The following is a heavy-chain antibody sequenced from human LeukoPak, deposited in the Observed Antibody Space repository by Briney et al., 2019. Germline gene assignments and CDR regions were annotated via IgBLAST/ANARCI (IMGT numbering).Heavy chain of an antibody. CDR3: ARENSLQPWELLGPNWFDP. V-gene: IGHV3-15*01. CDR1: GFTFSNAW. CDR2: IKSKTDGGTT. D-gene: IGHD1-26*01. J-gene: IGHJ5*02. Sequence: GGSLRLSCAASGFTFSNAWMSWVRQAPGKGLEWVGRIKSKTDGGTTDYAAPVKGRFTISRDDSKNTLYLQMNSLKTEDTAVYYCARENSLQPWELLGPNWFDPWGQGTLVTVSS.